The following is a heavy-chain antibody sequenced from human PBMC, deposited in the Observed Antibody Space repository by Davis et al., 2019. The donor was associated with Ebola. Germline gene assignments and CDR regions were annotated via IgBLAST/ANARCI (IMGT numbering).Heavy chain of an antibody. J-gene: IGHJ4*02. Sequence: PSETLSLTCTVSGGSISSGGYYWSWIRQHPGKGLEWIGYIYYSGSTYYNPSLKSRVTISVDTSKNQFSLKLSSVTAADTAVYYCARGNSGYEYYFDYWGQGTLVAVSS. CDR2: IYYSGST. V-gene: IGHV4-31*03. CDR1: GGSISSGGYY. CDR3: ARGNSGYEYYFDY. D-gene: IGHD5-12*01.